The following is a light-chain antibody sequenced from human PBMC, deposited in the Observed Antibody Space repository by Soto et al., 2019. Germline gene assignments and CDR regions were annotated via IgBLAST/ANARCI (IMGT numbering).Light chain of an antibody. CDR3: CSFTSSNTHV. V-gene: IGLV2-14*01. J-gene: IGLJ1*01. CDR2: EVT. Sequence: QSALTQPVSVSGSPGQSITISCTGTSSDVGGYNYVSWYQQHPGKAPKLMIYEVTKRPSGVSNRFSGSKSGNTASLTISGLQAEDEADYYCCSFTSSNTHVFGTGTKLTVL. CDR1: SSDVGGYNY.